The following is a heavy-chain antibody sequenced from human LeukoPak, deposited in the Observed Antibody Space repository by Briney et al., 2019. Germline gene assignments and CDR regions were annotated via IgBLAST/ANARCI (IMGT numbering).Heavy chain of an antibody. D-gene: IGHD6-13*01. CDR3: ARDPEAAAVDLDY. Sequence: ASVKVSFKSSGYTLTDYYIHWVRQAPAPGLEWMGWFNPKSGGTNYAQKFQDRVTMTRDTSTSTAYMELSRLRSDDTALYYCARDPEAAAVDLDYWGQGTLVTVTS. V-gene: IGHV1-2*02. CDR1: GYTLTDYY. J-gene: IGHJ4*02. CDR2: FNPKSGGT.